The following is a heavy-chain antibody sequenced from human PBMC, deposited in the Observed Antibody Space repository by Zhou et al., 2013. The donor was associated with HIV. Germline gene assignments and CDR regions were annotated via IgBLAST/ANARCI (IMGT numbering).Heavy chain of an antibody. CDR1: GGTFSSYA. CDR3: ARGGSGGEYSSSSTAFDI. J-gene: IGHJ3*02. D-gene: IGHD6-6*01. CDR2: IIPIFGTA. V-gene: IGHV1-69*05. Sequence: QVQLVQSGAEVKKPGSSVKVSCKASGGTFSSYAISWVRQAPGQGLEWMGGIIPIFGTANYAQKFQGRVTITTDESTSTAYMELSSLRSEDTAVYYCARGGSGGEYSSSSTAFDIWGQGTMVTVSS.